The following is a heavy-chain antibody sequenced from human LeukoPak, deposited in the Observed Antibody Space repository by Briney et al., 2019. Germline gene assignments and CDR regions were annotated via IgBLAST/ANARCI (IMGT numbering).Heavy chain of an antibody. CDR3: ANAHRHNSGWYYQH. CDR1: GFTFRSFG. Sequence: GGSLRLSCAASGFTFRSFGMTWVRQAPGKGLEWVSGITASSGTTYYADSVKGRFTISRDNSKNTLYLQMNSLRAEDTAVYYCANAHRHNSGWYYQHWGRGTLVTVSS. J-gene: IGHJ1*01. CDR2: ITASSGTT. D-gene: IGHD6-19*01. V-gene: IGHV3-23*01.